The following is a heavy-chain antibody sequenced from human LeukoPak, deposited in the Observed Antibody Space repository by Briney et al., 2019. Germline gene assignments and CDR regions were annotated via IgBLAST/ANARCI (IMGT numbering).Heavy chain of an antibody. V-gene: IGHV3-23*01. CDR3: ANPGGYSYGSYFDY. J-gene: IGHJ4*02. CDR2: ISGSGGST. D-gene: IGHD5-18*01. CDR1: GFTFSSYA. Sequence: GGSLRLSCAASGFTFSSYAMSWVRQAPGKGLEWVSAISGSGGSTYYADSVKGRFTISRDNSKNTLYLQMNGLRAEDTAVYYCANPGGYSYGSYFDYWGQGTLVTVSS.